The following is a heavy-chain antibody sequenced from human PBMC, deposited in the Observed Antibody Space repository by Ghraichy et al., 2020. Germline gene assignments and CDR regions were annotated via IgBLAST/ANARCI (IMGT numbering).Heavy chain of an antibody. CDR1: GFTFSSYA. J-gene: IGHJ4*02. Sequence: LSLTCAASGFTFSSYAMSWVRQAPGKGLEWVSAISGSGGSTYYADSVKGRFTISRDNSKNTLYLQMNSLRAEDTAVYYCAKWGYGDYVGHFDYWGQGTLVTVSS. CDR3: AKWGYGDYVGHFDY. CDR2: ISGSGGST. V-gene: IGHV3-23*01. D-gene: IGHD4-17*01.